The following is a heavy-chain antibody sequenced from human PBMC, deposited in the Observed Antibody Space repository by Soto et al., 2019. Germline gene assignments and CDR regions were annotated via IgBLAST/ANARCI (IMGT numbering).Heavy chain of an antibody. Sequence: SVKVSCKASGGTFSSYAISWVRQAPGQGLEWMGGIIPTFGTANYAQKFQGRVTITADESTSTAYMELSSLRSEDTAVYYCARDRGRRDGYNSFDYWGQGTLVTVSS. D-gene: IGHD5-12*01. J-gene: IGHJ4*02. CDR1: GGTFSSYA. CDR3: ARDRGRRDGYNSFDY. CDR2: IIPTFGTA. V-gene: IGHV1-69*13.